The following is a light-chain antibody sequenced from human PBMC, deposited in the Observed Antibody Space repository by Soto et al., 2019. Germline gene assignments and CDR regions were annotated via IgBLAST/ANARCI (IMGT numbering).Light chain of an antibody. CDR1: SANIGAGYD. Sequence: QSVLTQPPSVSGAPGQRDTISCTGSSANIGAGYDVHWYQQLPGTAPKLLIYGNNNRPSGVPDRFSGSKSGTSASLAITGLQADDEADYYCQSYDSSLSGVVFGGRTKLTVL. J-gene: IGLJ2*01. CDR2: GNN. V-gene: IGLV1-40*01. CDR3: QSYDSSLSGVV.